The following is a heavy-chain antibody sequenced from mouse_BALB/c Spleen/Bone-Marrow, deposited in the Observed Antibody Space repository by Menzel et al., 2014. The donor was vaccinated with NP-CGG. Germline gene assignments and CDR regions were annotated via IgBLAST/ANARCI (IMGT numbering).Heavy chain of an antibody. CDR2: ISGYYGDA. Sequence: VHLVESGAKLVRPGVSVKISCKGSGYTFTDHAIHWVKQSHAKSLEWIGVISGYYGDAIYNQKFKGKATMTVDKSSSTAYMELARLTSEDSAIYYCARSGKVRNAMDYWGQGTSVTVSS. D-gene: IGHD2-14*01. CDR3: ARSGKVRNAMDY. J-gene: IGHJ4*01. CDR1: GYTFTDHA. V-gene: IGHV1S137*01.